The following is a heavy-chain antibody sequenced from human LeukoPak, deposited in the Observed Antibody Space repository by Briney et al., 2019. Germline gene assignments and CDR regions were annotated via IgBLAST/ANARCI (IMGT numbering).Heavy chain of an antibody. CDR2: IYTSGST. V-gene: IGHV4-4*07. CDR1: GGSISSYY. CDR3: AREAKNEVRPEYHYYMDV. Sequence: SETLSLTCTVSGGSISSYYWSWIRQPAGKGLEWIGRIYTSGSTNYNPSLKSRVSISVDKSKNQFSLKLSSVTAADTAVYYCAREAKNEVRPEYHYYMDVWGKGTTVTVSS. J-gene: IGHJ6*03. D-gene: IGHD1-1*01.